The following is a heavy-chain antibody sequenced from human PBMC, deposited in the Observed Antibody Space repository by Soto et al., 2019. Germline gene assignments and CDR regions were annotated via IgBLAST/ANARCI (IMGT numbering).Heavy chain of an antibody. D-gene: IGHD2-2*01. Sequence: ASVKVSCKASGYTFTSYGISWVRQAPGQGLEWMGWISAYNGNTNYAQKLQGRVTMTTDTSTSTAYMELRSLRSDDTAVYYCARDGWDIVAVPAAHNESWFDPWGQGNLVPVSS. V-gene: IGHV1-18*01. J-gene: IGHJ5*02. CDR3: ARDGWDIVAVPAAHNESWFDP. CDR1: GYTFTSYG. CDR2: ISAYNGNT.